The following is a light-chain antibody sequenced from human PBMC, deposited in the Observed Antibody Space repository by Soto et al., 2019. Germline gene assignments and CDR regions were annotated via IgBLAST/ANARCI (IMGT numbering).Light chain of an antibody. CDR3: MQALQTPWT. V-gene: IGKV2-28*01. J-gene: IGKJ1*01. CDR1: ESLLHSNGYNY. CDR2: LAS. Sequence: DVVMTQSPLSLPVTLGQPASISCKSSESLLHSNGYNYLDWYLQKPGQSPQLLMYLASNRASGVPDRFSGSGSGTDFTLKISRVEADDVGVYFCMQALQTPWTFGQGTKVDIK.